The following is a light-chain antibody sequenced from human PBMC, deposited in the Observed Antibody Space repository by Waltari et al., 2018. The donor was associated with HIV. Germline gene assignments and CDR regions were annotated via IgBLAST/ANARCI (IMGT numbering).Light chain of an antibody. CDR2: DAS. CDR3: QQRSDWPPT. Sequence: EIVLTQSPATLSLSPGERATLSCRVSQSVGSYLGWYQQKPGRAPRLLIYDASNSATVIRARYSGSGSGTDFTLTSSSLEPEDFAVYACQQRSDWPPTFGQGTRGEIK. V-gene: IGKV3-11*01. CDR1: QSVGSY. J-gene: IGKJ1*01.